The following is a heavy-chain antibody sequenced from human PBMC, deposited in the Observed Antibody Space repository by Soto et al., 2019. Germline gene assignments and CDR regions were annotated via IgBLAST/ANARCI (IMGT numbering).Heavy chain of an antibody. Sequence: QVQLVQSGAEVKKPGASVKVSCKASGYTFTSYAMHWVRQAPGQRLEWMGWINAGNGNTKYSQKFQGRVTITRDTSASTAYMELSSLRSEDTAVSYCATVSGAVVVANGAAFDIWGQGTMVTVSS. J-gene: IGHJ3*02. CDR3: ATVSGAVVVANGAAFDI. CDR2: INAGNGNT. D-gene: IGHD2-15*01. V-gene: IGHV1-3*01. CDR1: GYTFTSYA.